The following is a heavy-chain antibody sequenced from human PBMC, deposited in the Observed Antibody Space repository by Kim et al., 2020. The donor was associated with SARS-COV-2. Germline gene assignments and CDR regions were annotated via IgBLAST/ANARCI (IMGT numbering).Heavy chain of an antibody. J-gene: IGHJ4*02. CDR2: INACNGNT. Sequence: ASVKVSCKASGYTFTSYAINWVRQAPGQGLEWMGWINACNGNTNYSQKLQGRVTMTTDTSTSTAYMELRSLRSDDTAVYYCARDRVGDYIGYWGQGTLVTVSS. D-gene: IGHD1-26*01. V-gene: IGHV1-18*01. CDR3: ARDRVGDYIGY. CDR1: GYTFTSYA.